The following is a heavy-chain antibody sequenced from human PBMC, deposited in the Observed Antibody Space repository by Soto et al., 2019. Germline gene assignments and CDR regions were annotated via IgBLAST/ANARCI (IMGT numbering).Heavy chain of an antibody. CDR2: ISYDGSNE. J-gene: IGHJ4*02. CDR1: GFTFSSYA. Sequence: QVQLVESGGGVVQPGRSLRLSCAASGFTFSSYAMHWVRQAPGKGLEWVAVISYDGSNEYYADSVKGRFTISRDNSKNTLYLQMNSLRAEDTAVYYCARASLRIAARPLGYWGQGTLVTVSS. D-gene: IGHD6-6*01. CDR3: ARASLRIAARPLGY. V-gene: IGHV3-30-3*01.